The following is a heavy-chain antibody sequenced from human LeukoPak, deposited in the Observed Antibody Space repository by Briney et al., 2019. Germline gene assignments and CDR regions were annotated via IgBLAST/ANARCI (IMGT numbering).Heavy chain of an antibody. V-gene: IGHV1-2*02. CDR2: INPNSGGT. D-gene: IGHD6-13*01. J-gene: IGHJ4*02. CDR3: ATPSSSWYS. CDR1: GYTLTELS. Sequence: ASVKVSCKVSGYTLTELSMHWVRQAPGQGLEWMGWINPNSGGTNYAQKFQGRVTMTRDTSISTAYMELSRLRSDDTAVYYCATPSSSWYSWGQGTLVTVSS.